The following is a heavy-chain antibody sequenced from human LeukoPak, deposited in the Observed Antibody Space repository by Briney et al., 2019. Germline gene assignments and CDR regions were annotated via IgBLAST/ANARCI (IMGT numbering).Heavy chain of an antibody. CDR2: INPSGGST. V-gene: IGHV1-46*01. Sequence: ASVTVSCKASGYTFTSYYMHWVRQAPGQGLEWMGIINPSGGSTSYAQKFQGRVTMTRDTSTSTVCMELSSLRSEDTAVYYCARGKSGSYYVAYFDYWGQGTLVTVSS. D-gene: IGHD1-26*01. J-gene: IGHJ4*02. CDR3: ARGKSGSYYVAYFDY. CDR1: GYTFTSYY.